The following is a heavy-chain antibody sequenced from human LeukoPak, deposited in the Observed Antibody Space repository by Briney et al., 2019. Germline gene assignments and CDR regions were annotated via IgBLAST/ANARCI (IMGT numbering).Heavy chain of an antibody. J-gene: IGHJ4*02. V-gene: IGHV3-30*02. CDR3: ARGPIRHYDILTGYYMVYYFDY. CDR1: GFTFSSYG. CDR2: IRYDGSNK. Sequence: GGSLRLSCAASGFTFSSYGMHWVRQAPGKGLEWVAFIRYDGSNKYYADSVKGRFTISRDNSKNTLYLQMNSLRAEDTAVYYCARGPIRHYDILTGYYMVYYFDYWGQGTLVTVSS. D-gene: IGHD3-9*01.